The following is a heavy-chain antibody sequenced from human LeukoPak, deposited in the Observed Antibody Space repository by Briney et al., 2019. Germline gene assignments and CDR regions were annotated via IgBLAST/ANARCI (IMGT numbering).Heavy chain of an antibody. CDR3: ARTETAMVSFDY. Sequence: QPGGSLRLSCAASGFTFSSYGMHWVRQAPGKGLEWVAVIWYDGSNKYYADSVKSRFTISRDNSKNTLYLQMNSLRAEDTAVYYCARTETAMVSFDYWGQGTLVTVSS. CDR2: IWYDGSNK. D-gene: IGHD5-18*01. J-gene: IGHJ4*02. CDR1: GFTFSSYG. V-gene: IGHV3-33*01.